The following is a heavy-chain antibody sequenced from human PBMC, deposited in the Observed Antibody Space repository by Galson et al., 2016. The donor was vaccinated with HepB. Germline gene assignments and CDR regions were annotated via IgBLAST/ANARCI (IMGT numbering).Heavy chain of an antibody. CDR1: GFTFSSSG. CDR3: ARVSHITAAPGTWGLDV. Sequence: SLRLSCAASGFTFSSSGMHWVRQAPGKGLEWVAVIWFDGTNQYYADSVKGRFTISRDNSKNTLYLQMNSLRAEDTAVYYCARVSHITAAPGTWGLDVWGQGTTVTVS. CDR2: IWFDGTNQ. J-gene: IGHJ6*02. V-gene: IGHV3-33*01. D-gene: IGHD6-13*01.